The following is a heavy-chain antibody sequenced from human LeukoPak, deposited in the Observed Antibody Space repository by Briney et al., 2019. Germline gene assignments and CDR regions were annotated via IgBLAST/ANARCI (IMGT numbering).Heavy chain of an antibody. J-gene: IGHJ4*02. CDR2: IYYSGST. Sequence: PSETLSLTCTVSGGSINSSSYYWGWIRQPPGKGLEWIGSIYYSGSTYYNPSLKSRVIISVDTSKNQFSLKVSSVTAADTAVYYCARLGGYHDPPDYWGQGTLVTVSS. D-gene: IGHD3-16*02. V-gene: IGHV4-39*01. CDR1: GGSINSSSYY. CDR3: ARLGGYHDPPDY.